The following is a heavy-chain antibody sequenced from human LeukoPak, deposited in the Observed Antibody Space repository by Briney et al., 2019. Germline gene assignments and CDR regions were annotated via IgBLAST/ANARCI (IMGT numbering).Heavy chain of an antibody. Sequence: SVTVSCTASGGTFSSYAISWVRRAPGQGLEWMGGIIPIFGTANYAQKFQGRVTITADESTSTAYMELSSLRSEDTAVYYCARGPLSRAFDIWGQGTMVTVSS. CDR2: IIPIFGTA. V-gene: IGHV1-69*13. D-gene: IGHD3-16*02. CDR1: GGTFSSYA. J-gene: IGHJ3*02. CDR3: ARGPLSRAFDI.